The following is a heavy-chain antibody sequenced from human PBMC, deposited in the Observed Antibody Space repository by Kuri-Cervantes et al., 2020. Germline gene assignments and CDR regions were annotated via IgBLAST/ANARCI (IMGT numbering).Heavy chain of an antibody. J-gene: IGHJ2*01. V-gene: IGHV1-18*01. CDR2: ISAYNGNT. Sequence: ASVKVSCKAAGYSFSSYGISWVRQAPGQGLEWMGWISAYNGNTDYAQQFQGRVTMTTDTSTSTAYMELRSLRSDDTAVYYCARDWDSSGYQPNWYFDLWGRGTLVTVSS. D-gene: IGHD3-22*01. CDR1: GYSFSSYG. CDR3: ARDWDSSGYQPNWYFDL.